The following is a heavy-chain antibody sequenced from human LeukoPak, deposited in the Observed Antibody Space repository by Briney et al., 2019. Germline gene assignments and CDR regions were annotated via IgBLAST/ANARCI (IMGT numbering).Heavy chain of an antibody. Sequence: SETLSLTCTVSGGSISSGDYYWSWIRQPPGKGLEWIGYIYYTGSTNYNPSLKSRVTISVDTSKNQFSLKLSSVTAADTAVYYCARGTVTTEYFQPWGQGTLVTVSS. CDR1: GGSISSGDYY. CDR3: ARGTVTTEYFQP. J-gene: IGHJ1*01. CDR2: IYYTGST. V-gene: IGHV4-61*08. D-gene: IGHD4-17*01.